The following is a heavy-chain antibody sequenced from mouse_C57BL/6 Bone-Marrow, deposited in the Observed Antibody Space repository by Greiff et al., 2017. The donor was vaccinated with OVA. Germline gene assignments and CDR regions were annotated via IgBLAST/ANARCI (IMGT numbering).Heavy chain of an antibody. Sequence: QVQLQQPGAELVKPGASVKVSCKASGYTFTSYWMPWVKQRPGQGLEWIGRIHPSDSDTNYNQKFKGKATLTVDNTSSTAHMQLSSLTSEDSAVCYCAMGELGWYFDVWGRGTRVTVTS. D-gene: IGHD4-1*01. CDR3: AMGELGWYFDV. CDR1: GYTFTSYW. CDR2: IHPSDSDT. J-gene: IGHJ1*03. V-gene: IGHV1-74*01.